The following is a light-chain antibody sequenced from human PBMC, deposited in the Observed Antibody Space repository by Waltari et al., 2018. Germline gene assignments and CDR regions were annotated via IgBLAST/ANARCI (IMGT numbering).Light chain of an antibody. Sequence: QAVVTQEPSLTVSPGGTVTLTCGSNTGAVTSGHYPYWFQQKPGQAPRALIYDTDKKHSWTPARFSGSLLGGKAALTLSAAQPEDEAEYYCLLSYSDSWLFGGGTKLTVL. V-gene: IGLV7-46*01. J-gene: IGLJ2*01. CDR3: LLSYSDSWL. CDR1: TGAVTSGHY. CDR2: DTD.